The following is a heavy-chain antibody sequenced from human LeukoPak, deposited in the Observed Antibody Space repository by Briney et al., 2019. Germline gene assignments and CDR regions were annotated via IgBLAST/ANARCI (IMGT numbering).Heavy chain of an antibody. J-gene: IGHJ1*01. CDR3: ARAGSWPSEYFQH. CDR1: GDSVSSNSVT. V-gene: IGHV6-1*01. CDR2: TYYRSKWYN. D-gene: IGHD6-13*01. Sequence: SQTLSLTCAISGDSVSSNSVTWNWIRQSPSRGLEWLGRTYYRSKWYNDYVVSVKSRITINPDTSKNQFSLQLNSVTPEDTALYYCARAGSWPSEYFQHWGQGTLVTVSS.